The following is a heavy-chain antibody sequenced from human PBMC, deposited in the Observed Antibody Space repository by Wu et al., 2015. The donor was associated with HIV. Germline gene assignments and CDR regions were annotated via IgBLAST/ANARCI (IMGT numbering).Heavy chain of an antibody. Sequence: QVQLVQSGDEVKKSGSSVKVSCKVSGGSFNSYAINWVRQAPGQGLEWIGGMFPVFVTARYAKKFQDRVTITTEESTTTAYMELSRLRYDDTAVYYCTREKKQWLTKPLLPCTNWGQGTNLVTVSS. CDR1: GGSFNSYA. CDR3: TREKKQWLTKPLLPCTN. D-gene: IGHD6-19*01. V-gene: IGHV1-69*05. CDR2: MFPVFVTA. J-gene: IGHJ4*02.